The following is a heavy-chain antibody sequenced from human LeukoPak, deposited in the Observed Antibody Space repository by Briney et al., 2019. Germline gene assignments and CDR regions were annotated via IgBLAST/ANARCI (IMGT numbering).Heavy chain of an antibody. Sequence: GGSLRLSCAASGFTFSSYSMNWVRQAPGKGLEWVSYISYGSSSIYYADSVKGRFTVSRDNAKKSLYLQMNSLRAEDTAVYYCAQAEKRESGHRFQHWGQGILVTVSS. CDR2: ISYGSSSI. V-gene: IGHV3-48*01. J-gene: IGHJ1*01. CDR3: AQAEKRESGHRFQH. CDR1: GFTFSSYS. D-gene: IGHD3-3*01.